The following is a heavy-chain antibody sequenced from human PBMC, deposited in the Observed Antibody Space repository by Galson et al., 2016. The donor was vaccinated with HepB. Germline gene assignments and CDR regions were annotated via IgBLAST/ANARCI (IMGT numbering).Heavy chain of an antibody. CDR1: GGSISSGGYY. V-gene: IGHV4-31*03. D-gene: IGHD7-27*01. Sequence: TLSLTCSVSGGSISSGGYYWSWIRQHPGKGLEWIGYIYYSGSTYYNPSLKSRVTISVDTSKNQFSLKLSSMTAADTAVYYCARDEGAGEYFDYWGQGTLVTVSS. J-gene: IGHJ4*02. CDR2: IYYSGST. CDR3: ARDEGAGEYFDY.